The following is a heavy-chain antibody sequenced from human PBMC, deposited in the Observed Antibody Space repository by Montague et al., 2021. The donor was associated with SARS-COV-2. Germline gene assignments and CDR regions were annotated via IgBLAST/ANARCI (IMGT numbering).Heavy chain of an antibody. CDR2: INWNGGST. V-gene: IGHV3-20*04. CDR3: ARDLEWFGELVDAFDI. D-gene: IGHD3-10*01. J-gene: IGHJ3*02. CDR1: GFTFGDYG. Sequence: YLRFSCAASGFTFGDYGTSWVRQAPGKGLEWVSGINWNGGSTGYADSVKGRFTISRDNAKNSLYLQMNSLRAEDTALYYCARDLEWFGELVDAFDIRGQGTMVTVSS.